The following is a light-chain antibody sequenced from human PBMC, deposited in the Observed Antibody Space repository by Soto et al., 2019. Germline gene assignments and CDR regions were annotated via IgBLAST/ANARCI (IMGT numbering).Light chain of an antibody. J-gene: IGLJ1*01. CDR3: FSYAGGVTSG. CDR1: SSDFGSYNR. Sequence: QSALTQPASVSGSPGQSITISCAGTSSDFGSYNRVSWYQQHPGKAPKLIIYEGSNRPSGISNRYAGSKSGNTASLTISGLQAEDEADYYCFSYAGGVTSGFGAGTKLTVL. CDR2: EGS. V-gene: IGLV2-23*01.